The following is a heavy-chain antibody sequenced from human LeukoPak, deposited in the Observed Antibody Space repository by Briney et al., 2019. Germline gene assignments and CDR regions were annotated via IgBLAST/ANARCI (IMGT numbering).Heavy chain of an antibody. CDR2: INHSGST. J-gene: IGHJ4*02. V-gene: IGHV4-34*01. CDR1: GGSFSGYY. D-gene: IGHD6-6*01. Sequence: SETLSLTCAVYGGSFSGYYWSWIRQPPGKGLEWIGEINHSGSTNYNPSLKSRVTISVDTSKNQFSLKLSSATAADTAVYYCARRAARYTPRGYFDYWGQGTLVTVSS. CDR3: ARRAARYTPRGYFDY.